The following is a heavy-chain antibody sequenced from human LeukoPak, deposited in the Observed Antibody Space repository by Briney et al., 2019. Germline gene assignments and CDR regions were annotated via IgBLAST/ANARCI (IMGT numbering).Heavy chain of an antibody. J-gene: IGHJ5*02. CDR1: GYTFTSYG. Sequence: ASVKVSCKASGYTFTSYGTSWVRQAPGQGLEWMGWINPNSGGTNYAQKFQGRVTMTRDTSISTAYMELSRLRSDDTAVYYCARGRRVGARVNWFDPWGQGTLVTVSS. D-gene: IGHD1-26*01. CDR2: INPNSGGT. V-gene: IGHV1-2*02. CDR3: ARGRRVGARVNWFDP.